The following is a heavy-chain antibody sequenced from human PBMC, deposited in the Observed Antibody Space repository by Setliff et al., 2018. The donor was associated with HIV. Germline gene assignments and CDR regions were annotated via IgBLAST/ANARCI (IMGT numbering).Heavy chain of an antibody. D-gene: IGHD3-10*01. Sequence: GASVKVSCKASGYTFNNYGVMWVRQAPGQGLEWMGWISGYGNRKYAQKFEGRLTVTTDTSTGTAYMELRTLRSDDTAVYFCASGRGIYGSGALEAYDIWGQGTMVTVSS. J-gene: IGHJ3*02. V-gene: IGHV1-18*01. CDR1: GYTFNNYG. CDR2: ISGYGNR. CDR3: ASGRGIYGSGALEAYDI.